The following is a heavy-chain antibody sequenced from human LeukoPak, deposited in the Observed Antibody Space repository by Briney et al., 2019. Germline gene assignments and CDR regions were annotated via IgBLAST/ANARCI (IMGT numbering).Heavy chain of an antibody. J-gene: IGHJ6*02. CDR1: GLTFSNYW. CDR3: TRDSYISNVYYGMDV. Sequence: GGSLRLSCAAPGLTFSNYWMHWVRHAPGKGLMWISRINPDGSHTSYADSVKGRFTISRDNAKNTLYLQMNSLRAEDAAVYFCTRDSYISNVYYGMDVWGQGATVTVSS. CDR2: INPDGSHT. D-gene: IGHD1-26*01. V-gene: IGHV3-74*01.